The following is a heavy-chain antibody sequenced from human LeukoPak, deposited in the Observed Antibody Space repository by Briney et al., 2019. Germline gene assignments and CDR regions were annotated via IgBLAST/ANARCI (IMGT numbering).Heavy chain of an antibody. J-gene: IGHJ4*02. V-gene: IGHV1-2*02. D-gene: IGHD3-22*01. Sequence: VASVKVSCKASGYTFTGYYMHWVRPAPGQGLEWMGWINANSGGTNYVQRFQGRVTMTRDTSISTAYMELSRLRSDDTAVYYCARGEYYDRSAYFFDWGQGTLVTVSS. CDR3: ARGEYYDRSAYFFD. CDR1: GYTFTGYY. CDR2: INANSGGT.